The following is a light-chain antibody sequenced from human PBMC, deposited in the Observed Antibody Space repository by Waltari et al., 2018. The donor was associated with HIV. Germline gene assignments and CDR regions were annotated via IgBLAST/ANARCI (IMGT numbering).Light chain of an antibody. CDR1: SSNIGSNY. J-gene: IGLJ3*02. Sequence: QSVLTQPPSASATPGQRVTISCSGSSSNIGSNYVYWYQQLPGTAPKLLIFRNNQRPSGVPERFSGSVSGTSASLAISGLRSEDGAYYYCAAWDDSLRRVFGGGTKLTVL. CDR3: AAWDDSLRRV. CDR2: RNN. V-gene: IGLV1-47*01.